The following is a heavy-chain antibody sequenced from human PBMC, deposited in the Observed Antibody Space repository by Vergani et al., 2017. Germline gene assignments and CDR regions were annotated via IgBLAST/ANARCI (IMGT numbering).Heavy chain of an antibody. CDR2: ISSSSSYI. J-gene: IGHJ5*02. CDR1: GFTFSSYS. V-gene: IGHV3-21*01. CDR3: ARDLRLLYNRFDP. D-gene: IGHD1-14*01. Sequence: EVQLVESGGGLVKPGGSLRLSRAASGFTFSSYSMNWVRQAPGKGLEWVSSISSSSSYIYYADSVKGRFTISRDNAKNSLYLQMNSLRDEDTGVYYCARDLRLLYNRFDPWGQGTLVTVSS.